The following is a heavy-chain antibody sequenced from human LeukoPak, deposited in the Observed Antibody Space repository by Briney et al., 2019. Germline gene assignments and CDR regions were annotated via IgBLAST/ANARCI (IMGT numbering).Heavy chain of an antibody. Sequence: PSETLSLTCTVSSGSVSTSSYYWGWIRQPPGKGLEWIGYIYHSGSTYYNPSLKSRVTISVDRSKNQFSLKLSSVTAADTAVYYCARIRTPGPTRYYDFWSGYYTDPYYFDYWGQGTLVTVSS. J-gene: IGHJ4*02. CDR1: SGSVSTSSYY. D-gene: IGHD3-3*01. CDR2: IYHSGST. CDR3: ARIRTPGPTRYYDFWSGYYTDPYYFDY. V-gene: IGHV4-30-2*01.